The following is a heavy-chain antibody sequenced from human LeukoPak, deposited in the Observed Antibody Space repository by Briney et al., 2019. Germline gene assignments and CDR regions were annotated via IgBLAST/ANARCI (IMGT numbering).Heavy chain of an antibody. D-gene: IGHD2-15*01. CDR1: GGSIGRSSYY. J-gene: IGHJ4*02. V-gene: IGHV4-39*07. CDR2: VYFSGAT. CDR3: ARVAAKTVDY. Sequence: SETLSLTCTVSGGSIGRSSYYWGWIRQPPGKGLEWIASVYFSGATDYNPSLKSRVTISLDTSKNQFSLKLTSVTAADTAVYYCARVAAKTVDYWGQGTLVTVSS.